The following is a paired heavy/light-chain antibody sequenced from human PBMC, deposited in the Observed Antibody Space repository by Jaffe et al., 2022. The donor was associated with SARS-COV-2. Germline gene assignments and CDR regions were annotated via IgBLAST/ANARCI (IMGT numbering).Heavy chain of an antibody. CDR1: GGSIANYY. D-gene: IGHD1-1*01. CDR2: IYYSGST. Sequence: QVQLQESGPGLVKPSETLSLTCTVSGGSIANYYWSWIRQPPGKGLEWIGYIYYSGSTNYNPSLKSRVTISVDTSKNQVSLELSSVTAADTAVYYCARLSPQTTNNWFDPWGQGTLVTVSS. CDR3: ARLSPQTTNNWFDP. V-gene: IGHV4-59*08. J-gene: IGHJ5*02.
Light chain of an antibody. V-gene: IGKV1-39*01. CDR1: QSVNTY. CDR2: ATS. Sequence: DIQMTQSPSSLSASVGDRVTITCRASQSVNTYLNWYQQKPGKAPKLLIYATSSLQSGVPSRFSGSGSGTDFTLTISSLQPEDFATYYCQQSYSTPLTFGGGTKVEIK. J-gene: IGKJ4*01. CDR3: QQSYSTPLT.